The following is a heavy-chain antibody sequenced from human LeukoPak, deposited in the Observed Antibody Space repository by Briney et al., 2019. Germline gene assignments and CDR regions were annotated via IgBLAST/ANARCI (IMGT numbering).Heavy chain of an antibody. CDR3: AKPNDTAMVPLDY. V-gene: IGHV3-23*01. J-gene: IGHJ4*02. CDR2: ISGGGGST. Sequence: GGSLRLSCTGSGFTFSSYAMSWVRQAPGKGLEWVSAISGGGGSTYYADSVKGRFTISRDNSKNTLYLQMNSLRAEDTAVYYCAKPNDTAMVPLDYWGQGTLVTVSS. CDR1: GFTFSSYA. D-gene: IGHD5-18*01.